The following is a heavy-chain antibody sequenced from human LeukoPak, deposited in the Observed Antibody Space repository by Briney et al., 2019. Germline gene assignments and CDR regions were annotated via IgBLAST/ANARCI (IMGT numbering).Heavy chain of an antibody. Sequence: ASVKVSCKPFGYTFSGYYIHWVRQAPGQGLEWMGRIDPNSGDTTYAQKFQGRVTMTRDTSINTVYLQLRSDDTAVYYCARGEQWLIRYWGQGTLVTVS. CDR2: IDPNSGDT. CDR1: GYTFSGYY. D-gene: IGHD6-19*01. J-gene: IGHJ4*02. V-gene: IGHV1-2*06. CDR3: ARGEQWLIRY.